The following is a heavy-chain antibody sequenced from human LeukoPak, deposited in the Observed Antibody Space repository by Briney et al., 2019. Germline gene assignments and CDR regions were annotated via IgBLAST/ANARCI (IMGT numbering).Heavy chain of an antibody. D-gene: IGHD2-21*02. Sequence: PSETLSLTCTVSGGSISNNNYYWGWIRQPPGKGLEWIGSIYYSGSTYYNPSLKSRVTISVDTSKNQFSLKLSSVTAADTAVYYCARQDRYPSFHWYFDLWGRGTLVTVSS. CDR3: ARQDRYPSFHWYFDL. V-gene: IGHV4-39*01. J-gene: IGHJ2*01. CDR1: GGSISNNNYY. CDR2: IYYSGST.